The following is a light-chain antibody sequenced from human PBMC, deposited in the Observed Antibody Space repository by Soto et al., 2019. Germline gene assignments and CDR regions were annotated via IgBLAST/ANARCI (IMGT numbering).Light chain of an antibody. V-gene: IGKV3-11*01. CDR3: QQRSNWPPIT. CDR1: QSVSSY. Sequence: ENVFTQSPTTPSFSPGGKATLSPKASQSVSSYLAWYQQKPGQAPRLLIYDASNRATGIPARFSGSGSGTDFTLTISSLEPEDFAVYYCQQRSNWPPITFGQGTRLEIK. CDR2: DAS. J-gene: IGKJ5*01.